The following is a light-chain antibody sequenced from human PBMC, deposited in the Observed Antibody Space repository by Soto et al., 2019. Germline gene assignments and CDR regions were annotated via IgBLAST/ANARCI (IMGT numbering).Light chain of an antibody. CDR2: AAV. Sequence: AIQMTQSPSSLSASVGDAVTISCRANQGIRNDLSWYQQLPGQAPRLLIYAAVNLQSGVPSRFRGSGSGTEFALTISSLQPEDFATYYCLQDYDYPWTFGQGTKVDIK. V-gene: IGKV1-6*01. J-gene: IGKJ1*01. CDR3: LQDYDYPWT. CDR1: QGIRND.